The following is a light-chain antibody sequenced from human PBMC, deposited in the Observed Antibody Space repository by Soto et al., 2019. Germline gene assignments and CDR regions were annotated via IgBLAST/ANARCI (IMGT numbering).Light chain of an antibody. J-gene: IGKJ2*01. V-gene: IGKV3-15*01. CDR1: QSVGNK. CDR3: QQYNDWPYT. Sequence: VMTQSPATLSVSPGERGTLSCRASQSVGNKVAWYQQKPGQAPRLLIYGGLTSVIGTPARFRGSGSGTEFTLTISSLQSEDLEVYYCQQYNDWPYTFGQGTNLEIK. CDR2: GGL.